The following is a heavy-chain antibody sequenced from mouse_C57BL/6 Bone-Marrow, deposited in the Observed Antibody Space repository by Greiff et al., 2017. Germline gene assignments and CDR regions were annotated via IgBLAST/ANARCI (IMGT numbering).Heavy chain of an antibody. D-gene: IGHD1-1*01. CDR2: IWRGGST. Sequence: QVHVKQSGPGLVQPSQSLSITCTVSGFSLTSYGVHWVRQSPGKGLEWLGVIWRGGSTDYNAAFMSRLSITKDNSKSQVFFKMNSLQADDTAIYYCANTVVAPSYAMDYWGQGTSVTVSS. V-gene: IGHV2-5*01. CDR1: GFSLTSYG. CDR3: ANTVVAPSYAMDY. J-gene: IGHJ4*01.